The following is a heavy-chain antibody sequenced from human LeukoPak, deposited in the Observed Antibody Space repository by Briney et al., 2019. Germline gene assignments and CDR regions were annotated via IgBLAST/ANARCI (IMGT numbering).Heavy chain of an antibody. J-gene: IGHJ6*02. V-gene: IGHV3-9*01. Sequence: QAPGKXLEWVSGISWNSGSIGYADSVKGRFTISRDNAKNSLYLQMNSLRAEDTALYYCAKDIWKLLWYGMDVWGQGTT. CDR2: ISWNSGSI. D-gene: IGHD3-10*01. CDR3: AKDIWKLLWYGMDV.